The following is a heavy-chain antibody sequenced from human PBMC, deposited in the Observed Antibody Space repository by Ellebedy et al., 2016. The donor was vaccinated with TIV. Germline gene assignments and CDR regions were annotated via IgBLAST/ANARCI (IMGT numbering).Heavy chain of an antibody. CDR3: ARGKGLPERGDYMDV. CDR1: GESFSGFY. CDR2: INHSGNT. Sequence: SETLSLTXAVYGESFSGFYWSWIRQPPGKGLEWIGEINHSGNTNYNPPLKSRVTLSVDTSKSQFSLKLRSVIAADTAVYFCARGKGLPERGDYMDVWGKGTTVNVSS. V-gene: IGHV4-34*01. D-gene: IGHD2-15*01. J-gene: IGHJ6*03.